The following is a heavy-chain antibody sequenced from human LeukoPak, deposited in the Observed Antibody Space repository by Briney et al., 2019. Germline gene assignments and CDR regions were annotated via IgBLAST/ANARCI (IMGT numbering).Heavy chain of an antibody. D-gene: IGHD1-14*01. CDR2: IIPIFGTA. Sequence: SVKVSCKASGYTFTSYGISWVRQAPGQGLEWMGGIIPIFGTANYAEKFRGRVTITADETTSTAYMELSRLKSEDTAVYYCARDXSEFRXLXXHWGQG. J-gene: IGHJ1*01. V-gene: IGHV1-69*13. CDR1: GYTFTSYG. CDR3: ARDXSEFRXLXXH.